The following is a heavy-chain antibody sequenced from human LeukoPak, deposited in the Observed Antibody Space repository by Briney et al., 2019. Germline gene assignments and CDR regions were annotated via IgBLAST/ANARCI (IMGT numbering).Heavy chain of an antibody. CDR2: IYTSGST. D-gene: IGHD6-19*01. V-gene: IGHV4-61*02. CDR1: GGSISSGSYY. CDR3: TVAGPRWLL. Sequence: SQTLSLTCTVSGGSISSGSYYWSWIRQPAGKGLEWIGRIYTSGSTNYNPSLKSRVTISVDTSKNQFSLKLSSVTAADTAVYYCTVAGPRWLLWGQGTLVTVSS. J-gene: IGHJ4*02.